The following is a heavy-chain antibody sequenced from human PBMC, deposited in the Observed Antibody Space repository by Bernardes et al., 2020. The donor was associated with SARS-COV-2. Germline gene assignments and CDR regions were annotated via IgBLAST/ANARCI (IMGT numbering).Heavy chain of an antibody. Sequence: GGSLRLSCAASGFTFSNYVMNWVRQAPGKGLEWVSGLTGSGGTTYYADSVKGRFTISRDNSKNTLYLQMNSLRAEDTAVYYCASARGGSGSDNFDYWGQGTLVIVSS. CDR2: LTGSGGTT. J-gene: IGHJ4*02. D-gene: IGHD3-10*01. V-gene: IGHV3-23*01. CDR1: GFTFSNYV. CDR3: ASARGGSGSDNFDY.